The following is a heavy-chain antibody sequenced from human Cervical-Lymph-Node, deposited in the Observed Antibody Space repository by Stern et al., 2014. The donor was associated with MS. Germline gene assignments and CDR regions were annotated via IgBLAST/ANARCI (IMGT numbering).Heavy chain of an antibody. Sequence: EVQLVESGAEVKKPGESLKISCRTSGYTFSNFWIGWVRPMPGKGLEWMGGIYPADSDTTYSPSFQGQVTVSADESISTAYLQWRSLKASDTAMYYCVRRRDSAGYDTFDLWGQGTMLIVSS. CDR2: IYPADSDT. CDR1: GYTFSNFW. J-gene: IGHJ3*01. CDR3: VRRRDSAGYDTFDL. V-gene: IGHV5-51*01. D-gene: IGHD3-22*01.